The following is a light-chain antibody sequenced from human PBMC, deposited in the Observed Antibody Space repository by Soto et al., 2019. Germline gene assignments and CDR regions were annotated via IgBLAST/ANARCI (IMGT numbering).Light chain of an antibody. CDR2: ADN. CDR3: AAWDDRQRGHWE. CDR1: TSNIGSNI. J-gene: IGLJ3*02. V-gene: IGLV1-44*01. Sequence: QSGLSQPPSASGTPGQRVTISCSGRTSNIGSNIVSWYQQLPGTAPKLVIFADNQRPSGVPDRFSGFKSGTSASLAINGLQSEDEADYYCAAWDDRQRGHWEFGGGTKVTVL.